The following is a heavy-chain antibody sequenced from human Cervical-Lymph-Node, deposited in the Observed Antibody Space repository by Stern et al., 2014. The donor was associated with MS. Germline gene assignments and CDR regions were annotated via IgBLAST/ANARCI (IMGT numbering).Heavy chain of an antibody. CDR3: ARYSG. Sequence: QLVQSGAEVKKPWSSVKVSCKASGGTFSNYTISWVRQAPGQGLEWMREILPNFGTTTDAQKFQGRVTITADESTSTSYMELSSLRSDDTAVYYCARYSGWGQGTLVTVSS. CDR1: GGTFSNYT. CDR2: ILPNFGTT. J-gene: IGHJ4*02. D-gene: IGHD2-21*01. V-gene: IGHV1-69*01.